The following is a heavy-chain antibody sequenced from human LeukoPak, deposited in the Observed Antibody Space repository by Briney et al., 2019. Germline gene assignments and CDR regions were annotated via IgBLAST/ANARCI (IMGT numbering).Heavy chain of an antibody. V-gene: IGHV6-1*01. CDR3: ARDPSGDQGLDY. D-gene: IGHD3-10*01. CDR2: SYYRSRWFN. J-gene: IGHJ4*02. Sequence: SQTLSLTFAISGDSVSSTGAAWYWLRQSTSRGLEGLGSSYYRSRWFNDYAVCVKSRITINPDTSKNQFSLQLNSVTPGDTAVYYCARDPSGDQGLDYWGQGTLVTVSS. CDR1: GDSVSSTGAA.